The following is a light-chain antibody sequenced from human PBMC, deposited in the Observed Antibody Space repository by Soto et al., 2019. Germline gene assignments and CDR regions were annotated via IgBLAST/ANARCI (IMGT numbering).Light chain of an antibody. CDR1: QSVSSY. CDR3: QQRSKWTPVLT. J-gene: IGKJ4*02. Sequence: EIVLTQSPATLSLSPGERATLSCRASQSVSSYLAWYQQKPGQAPRLLIYDASNRATGIPARFSGSGSGTDFTLTISSLEPEDFAVYSCQQRSKWTPVLTFGGGTKVEIK. CDR2: DAS. V-gene: IGKV3-11*01.